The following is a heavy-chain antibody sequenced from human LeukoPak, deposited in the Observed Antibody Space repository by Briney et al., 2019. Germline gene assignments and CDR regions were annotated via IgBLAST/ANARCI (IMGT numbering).Heavy chain of an antibody. J-gene: IGHJ4*02. CDR1: GGSINIYY. CDR2: IYTSGST. CDR3: ARDVVTTTGDYFDY. V-gene: IGHV4-4*07. D-gene: IGHD2-2*01. Sequence: KTSETLSLTCTVSGGSINIYYWSWIRQSAGKGLEWIWRIYTSGSTNYNPSLKSRVTMSVDTSKHQFSLKLSSVTAADTAVYYCARDVVTTTGDYFDYWGQGTLVTVSS.